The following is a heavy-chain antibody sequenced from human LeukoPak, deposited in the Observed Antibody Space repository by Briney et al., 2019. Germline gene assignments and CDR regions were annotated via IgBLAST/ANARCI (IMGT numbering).Heavy chain of an antibody. CDR2: TYWNNDK. V-gene: IGHV2-5*01. Sequence: VSAPTLVKPTQTLTLTCTFSGFSLRTTGVAVGWIRQPPGKALQWLAVTYWNNDKSYSPSLKSRLTITKDTSKNQVVLIMTNMDPVDTATYYCAHKGRGSGSYTMWGQGTLVTVSS. D-gene: IGHD3-10*01. J-gene: IGHJ4*02. CDR1: GFSLRTTGVA. CDR3: AHKGRGSGSYTM.